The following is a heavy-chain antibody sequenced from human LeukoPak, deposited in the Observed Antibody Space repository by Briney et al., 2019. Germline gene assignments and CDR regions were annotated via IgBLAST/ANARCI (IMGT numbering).Heavy chain of an antibody. D-gene: IGHD5-18*01. V-gene: IGHV4-59*01. CDR1: GGSISSYY. CDR3: ARGDTAMVPFDY. Sequence: SETLSLTCTVSGGSISSYYWSWIRQPPGKGLEWIGYIYYSGSTNYNPSLKSRVTISVDTSKNQFSLKLSSVTAADTAVYYCARGDTAMVPFDYWGQGTLVTVS. J-gene: IGHJ4*02. CDR2: IYYSGST.